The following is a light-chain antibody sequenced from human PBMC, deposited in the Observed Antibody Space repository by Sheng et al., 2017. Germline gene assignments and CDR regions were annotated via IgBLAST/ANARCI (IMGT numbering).Light chain of an antibody. CDR1: NIGSKR. J-gene: IGLJ1*01. V-gene: IGLV3-21*02. CDR3: QVWDSNSDHLYV. Sequence: SDVLTQPPSVSVAPGQSASISCGGNNIGSKRVHWYQQKAGQAPLLLVFDDSDRPSGISERFSGSHSGNTATLTISRVGXGDEADYYCQVWDSNSDHLYVFGSGTKVTVL. CDR2: DDS.